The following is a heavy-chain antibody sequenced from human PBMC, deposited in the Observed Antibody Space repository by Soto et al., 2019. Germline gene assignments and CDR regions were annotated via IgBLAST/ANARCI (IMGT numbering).Heavy chain of an antibody. D-gene: IGHD3-22*01. Sequence: QVQLVESGGGVVQPGRSLRLSCAASGFTFSSYGMHWVRQAPGKGLEWVAVISYDESNKYYADSVKGRFTISRDNSKNTLYLQMNSLRAEDTAAYYCTKGVVVITSYFQHWGQGTLVTVSS. J-gene: IGHJ1*01. V-gene: IGHV3-30*18. CDR1: GFTFSSYG. CDR2: ISYDESNK. CDR3: TKGVVVITSYFQH.